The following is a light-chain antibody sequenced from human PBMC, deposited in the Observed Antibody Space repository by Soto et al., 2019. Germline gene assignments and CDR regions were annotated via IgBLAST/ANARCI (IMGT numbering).Light chain of an antibody. CDR1: QSVSSY. Sequence: EIVLTQSPGTLSLSPGERATLSCRASQSVSSYLAWYQQKPGQAPRLLIYGASTRATGIPDRFSGSGSGTDFTLTISRLEPEDFAVYYCQQYGSSPITFGQGTRLENK. J-gene: IGKJ5*01. CDR3: QQYGSSPIT. V-gene: IGKV3-20*01. CDR2: GAS.